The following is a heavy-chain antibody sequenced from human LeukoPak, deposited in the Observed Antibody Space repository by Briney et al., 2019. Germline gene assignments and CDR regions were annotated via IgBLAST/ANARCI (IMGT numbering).Heavy chain of an antibody. V-gene: IGHV3-30*18. J-gene: IGHJ4*02. CDR1: TFTFSNYG. CDR2: VSSDGSVE. D-gene: IGHD5-18*01. CDR3: VKEFGGHSYSAYFDY. Sequence: PGWSLRLSCAASTFTFSNYGMQWVRQAPGKGLKWVAVVSSDGSVEYYGDSVKGRFTISRDNSKNTLYLQMNSLRVEDTAVYYCVKEFGGHSYSAYFDYWGQGTLVTVSS.